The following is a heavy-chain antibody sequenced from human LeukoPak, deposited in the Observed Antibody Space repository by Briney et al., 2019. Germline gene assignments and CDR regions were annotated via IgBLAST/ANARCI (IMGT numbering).Heavy chain of an antibody. Sequence: SVKVSCKASGGTFSSYAISCVRQGPGQGLEWMGRIIPILGIANYAQKFQGRVTITADKSTSTAYMELSSLRSEDTAVYYCARELYSSSGDYWGQGTLVTVSS. V-gene: IGHV1-69*04. D-gene: IGHD6-6*01. J-gene: IGHJ4*02. CDR3: ARELYSSSGDY. CDR1: GGTFSSYA. CDR2: IIPILGIA.